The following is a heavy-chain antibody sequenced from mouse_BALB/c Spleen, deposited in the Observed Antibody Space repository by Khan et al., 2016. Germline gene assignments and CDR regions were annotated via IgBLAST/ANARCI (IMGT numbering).Heavy chain of an antibody. CDR2: INPDSSTI. D-gene: IGHD1-1*01. CDR3: ARRGYYGPGAMDY. V-gene: IGHV4-1*02. CDR1: GFDFSRYW. Sequence: EVKLLESGGGLVQPGGSLKLSCAASGFDFSRYWMSWVRQAPGKGLEWIGEINPDSSTINYTPSLKDKFIISRDNAKNTLYLQMSKVRSEDTALYYCARRGYYGPGAMDYWGQGTSVTVSS. J-gene: IGHJ4*01.